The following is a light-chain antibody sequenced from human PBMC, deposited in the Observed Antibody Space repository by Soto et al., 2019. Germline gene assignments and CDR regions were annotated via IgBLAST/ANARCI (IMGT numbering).Light chain of an antibody. CDR1: QNIGTY. CDR2: EAS. Sequence: EIVLTQSPATLSLSPGERATLSYRANQNIGTYLAWYQQKPGQAPRLLVYEASNRPTGIPSRFSGRGSGTDFTLTISSLEPEDFAVYYCQQRSDWPPTWTFGQGTKVEI. V-gene: IGKV3-11*01. J-gene: IGKJ1*01. CDR3: QQRSDWPPTWT.